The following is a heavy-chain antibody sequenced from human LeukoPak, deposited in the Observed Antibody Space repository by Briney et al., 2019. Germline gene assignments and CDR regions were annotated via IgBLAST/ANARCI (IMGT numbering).Heavy chain of an antibody. CDR3: ARDGPSFEAMVRGVTVGMDV. J-gene: IGHJ6*02. D-gene: IGHD3-10*01. V-gene: IGHV3-7*01. CDR1: GFTFSSYW. CDR2: IKQDGSEK. Sequence: GGSLRLSCAASGFTFSSYWMSWVRQAPGKGLEWVANIKQDGSEKYYVDSVKGRFTISRDNAKNSLYLQMNSLRAEDTAVYYCARDGPSFEAMVRGVTVGMDVWGQGTTVTVSS.